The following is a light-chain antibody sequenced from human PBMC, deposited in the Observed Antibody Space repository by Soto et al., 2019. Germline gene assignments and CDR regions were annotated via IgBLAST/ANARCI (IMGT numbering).Light chain of an antibody. CDR3: QQRSNWPPFT. J-gene: IGKJ3*01. V-gene: IGKV3-11*01. CDR1: ESVSSY. CDR2: DAS. Sequence: EIVLTQSPATLSLSPGERATLSCRASESVSSYLAGYQQKPGQAPRLLIYDASNRATGIPARFSGSGSGTDFTLTISSLEPEDFVVYYCQQRSNWPPFTFGPGTKVDIK.